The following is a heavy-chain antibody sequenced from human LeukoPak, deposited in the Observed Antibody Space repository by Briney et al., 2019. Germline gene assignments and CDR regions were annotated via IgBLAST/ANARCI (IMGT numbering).Heavy chain of an antibody. CDR2: IIPIFGTA. Sequence: SVKVSCKASGGTFSSYAISWVRQAPGQGLEWMGGIIPIFGTANYAQKFQGRVTMTEDTSTDTAYMELSSLRSEDTAVYYCATGPDTIFGDFDYWGQGTLVTVSS. D-gene: IGHD3-3*01. J-gene: IGHJ4*02. CDR1: GGTFSSYA. CDR3: ATGPDTIFGDFDY. V-gene: IGHV1-69*06.